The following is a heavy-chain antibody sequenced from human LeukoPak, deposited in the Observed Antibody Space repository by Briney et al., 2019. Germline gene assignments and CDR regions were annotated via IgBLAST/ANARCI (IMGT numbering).Heavy chain of an antibody. CDR1: GFTFSNYA. J-gene: IGHJ4*02. Sequence: GGSLRLSCAASGFTFSNYAMSWVRQAPGKGLEWVSVISGSGNNTYYADSVKGRFTVSRDNSKNTLYLQMNSLRVEDTAVYYCAKAQFRKPYSSRWSFDYWGQGTLVTVSS. CDR3: AKAQFRKPYSSRWSFDY. CDR2: ISGSGNNT. V-gene: IGHV3-23*01. D-gene: IGHD6-13*01.